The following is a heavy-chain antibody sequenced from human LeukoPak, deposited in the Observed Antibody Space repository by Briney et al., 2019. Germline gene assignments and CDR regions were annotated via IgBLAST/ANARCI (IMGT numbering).Heavy chain of an antibody. V-gene: IGHV4-34*01. J-gene: IGHJ4*02. Sequence: SETLSLTCAVYGGSFSGYYWSWIRQPPGKGLEWIGSIYHSGSTYYYPSLKSRVTILVDTYKNQFSLKLSSVTAADTAVYYCARSYDYVWGSYRYDFDYWGQGTLVTVSS. CDR1: GGSFSGYY. CDR3: ARSYDYVWGSYRYDFDY. D-gene: IGHD3-16*02. CDR2: IYHSGST.